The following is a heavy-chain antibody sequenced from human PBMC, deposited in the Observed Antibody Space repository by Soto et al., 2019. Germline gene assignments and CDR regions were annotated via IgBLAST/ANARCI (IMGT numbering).Heavy chain of an antibody. J-gene: IGHJ6*02. CDR2: ISAYNGNT. D-gene: IGHD2-15*01. CDR1: GYTFTSYG. CDR3: ARGDSSGGKNYYYYYGMDV. V-gene: IGHV1-18*01. Sequence: ASVKVSCKASGYTFTSYGISWVRQAPGQGLDWMGWISAYNGNTNYAQKLQGRVTMTTDTSISTAYMELSRLRSDDTAVYYCARGDSSGGKNYYYYYGMDVWGQGTTVTVSS.